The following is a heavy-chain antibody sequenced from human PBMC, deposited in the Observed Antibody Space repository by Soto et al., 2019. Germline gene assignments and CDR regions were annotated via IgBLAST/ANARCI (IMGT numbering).Heavy chain of an antibody. CDR3: ERRDRRNRRYGMDV. CDR1: GGTFSSYA. V-gene: IGHV1-69*12. D-gene: IGHD1-1*01. CDR2: IIAIFGTA. J-gene: IGHJ6*01. Sequence: QVQLVQSGAEVKKPGSSVKVSCKASGGTFSSYAISWVRQAPGQGLEWMGGIIAIFGTANYAQKFKGRVTITADDSTTTAYMELSSMRSEDTAVYYCERRDRRNRRYGMDVWGQGTTVTVSS.